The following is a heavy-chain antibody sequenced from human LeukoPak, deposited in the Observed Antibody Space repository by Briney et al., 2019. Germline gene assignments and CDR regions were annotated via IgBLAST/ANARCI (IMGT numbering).Heavy chain of an antibody. V-gene: IGHV3-48*01. CDR3: ARVLPKNYDMDV. Sequence: GGSLRLSCAASGFTFSSSGMHWVRQAPGKGLEWVSYVSSGSSTIYYTDSVKGRFTISRDNAKNSLYLQMNSLRAEDTAVRYCARVLPKNYDMDVWGQGTTVTVSS. CDR2: VSSGSSTI. CDR1: GFTFSSSG. J-gene: IGHJ6*02.